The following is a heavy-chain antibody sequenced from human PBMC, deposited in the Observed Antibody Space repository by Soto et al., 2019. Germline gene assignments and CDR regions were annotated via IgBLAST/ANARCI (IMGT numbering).Heavy chain of an antibody. CDR1: GFTFSSYA. CDR2: ISYDGSNK. CDR3: ARDELKLIRFLTKIPTVYYYGMDV. D-gene: IGHD3-3*01. Sequence: GVSLRLSCAASGFTFSSYAMHWVRQAPGKGLEWVAVISYDGSNKYYADSVKGRFTISRDNSKNTLYLQMNSLRAEDTAVYYCARDELKLIRFLTKIPTVYYYGMDVWGQGTTDTVSS. V-gene: IGHV3-30-3*01. J-gene: IGHJ6*02.